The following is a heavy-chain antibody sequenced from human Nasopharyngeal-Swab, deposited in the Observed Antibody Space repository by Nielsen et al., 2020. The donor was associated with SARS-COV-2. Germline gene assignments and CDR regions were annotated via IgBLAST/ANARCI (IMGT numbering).Heavy chain of an antibody. CDR1: GYSFISYC. J-gene: IGHJ4*02. CDR3: ARDSDGVLLWFGEPFDY. D-gene: IGHD3-10*01. Sequence: ASVKESCKASGYSFISYCISWVRQAPAQGLEGMGWFSAYNGNTNNAQKLQGRVTMTTYTSTSTADMQLRNLRADDTPVYYFARDSDGVLLWFGEPFDYWGQGTLVTVSS. CDR2: FSAYNGNT. V-gene: IGHV1-18*01.